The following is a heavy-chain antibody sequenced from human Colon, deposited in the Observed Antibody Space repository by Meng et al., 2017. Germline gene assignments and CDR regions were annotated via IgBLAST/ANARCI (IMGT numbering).Heavy chain of an antibody. Sequence: QVQLVESGGGVLQPGRSLRLSCAASGFSFNDYAMHWVRQAPGKGLEWVSVTSHDGSTKHYADSVKGRFTISRDNSKNTLYLQMSSLRVEDTALYYCAKGYRSSGYEDWGQGTLVTVSS. D-gene: IGHD5-12*01. J-gene: IGHJ4*02. CDR2: TSHDGSTK. V-gene: IGHV3-30-3*01. CDR1: GFSFNDYA. CDR3: AKGYRSSGYED.